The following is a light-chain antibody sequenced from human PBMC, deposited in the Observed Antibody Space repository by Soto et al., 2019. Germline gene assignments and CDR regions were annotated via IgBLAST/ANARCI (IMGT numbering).Light chain of an antibody. V-gene: IGLV3-1*01. J-gene: IGLJ2*01. CDR1: KLGDKY. CDR2: QDS. Sequence: SYELTQPPSVSVSPGQTASITCSGDKLGDKYACWYQQKPGQSPVLVIYQDSKRPSGIPERFSGSNSGNTATLTISGTQAMDEADYSCQAWDSSGVVFGGGTKLTVL. CDR3: QAWDSSGVV.